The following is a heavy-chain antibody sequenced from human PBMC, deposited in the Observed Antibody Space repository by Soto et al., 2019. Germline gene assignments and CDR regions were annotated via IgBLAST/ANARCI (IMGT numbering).Heavy chain of an antibody. CDR3: RGGWDYYGSGSYYGY. CDR2: IRSKANSYAT. Sequence: EVQLVESGGGLVQPGGSLKLSCAASGFTFSGSAMHWVRQASGKGLEWVGRIRSKANSYATAYAASVKGRFTISRDDSKNTADLQMNSRKTEDTAVYYCRGGWDYYGSGSYYGYWGQGTLVTVSS. J-gene: IGHJ4*02. V-gene: IGHV3-73*01. D-gene: IGHD3-10*01. CDR1: GFTFSGSA.